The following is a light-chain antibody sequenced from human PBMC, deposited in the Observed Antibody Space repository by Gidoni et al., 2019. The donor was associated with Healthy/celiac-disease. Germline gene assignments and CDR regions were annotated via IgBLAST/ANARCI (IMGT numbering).Light chain of an antibody. J-gene: IGKJ3*01. V-gene: IGKV3-20*01. Sequence: IVLTQSPGTLSLSQGERATLSCRASQSVSSSYLAEYQQKPGQAPSLLIYGASSRATGSPDRFSGSGSGTNFTLTISRLEPEDFAVYYCQQYGSSPRFTFGPXTKVEIK. CDR2: GAS. CDR3: QQYGSSPRFT. CDR1: QSVSSSY.